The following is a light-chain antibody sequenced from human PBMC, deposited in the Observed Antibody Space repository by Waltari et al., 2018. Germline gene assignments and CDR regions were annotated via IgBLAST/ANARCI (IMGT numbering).Light chain of an antibody. V-gene: IGKV1-39*01. Sequence: DIQMTQSPSSLSASAGDRVTITCRASQSISNYLNWYQQKPGKAPKVLNYSASALQSGVPSRFSGSGSGTDFTLTISSLQPEDFATYYCQQSYSVPPYTFGQGTKLEIK. J-gene: IGKJ2*01. CDR1: QSISNY. CDR2: SAS. CDR3: QQSYSVPPYT.